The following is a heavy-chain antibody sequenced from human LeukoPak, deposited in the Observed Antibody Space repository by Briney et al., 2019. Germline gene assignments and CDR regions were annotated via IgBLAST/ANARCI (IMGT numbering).Heavy chain of an antibody. V-gene: IGHV1-18*01. J-gene: IGHJ6*03. D-gene: IGHD3-22*01. CDR1: GYTFSSYG. CDR2: ISAYSSDT. Sequence: GASVKVSCKASGYTFSSYGISWVRQAPGQGLGWMGWISAYSSDTNYAQRFQDRLTMTTDTSTNTAYMELRSLRSDDTAVYYCARYSSYYDYRPYYYYYMDVWGKGTTVTISS. CDR3: ARYSSYYDYRPYYYYYMDV.